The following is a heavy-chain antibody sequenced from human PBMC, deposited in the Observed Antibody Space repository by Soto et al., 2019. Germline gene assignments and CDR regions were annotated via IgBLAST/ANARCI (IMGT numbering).Heavy chain of an antibody. J-gene: IGHJ5*02. D-gene: IGHD3-16*01. CDR2: ITPIFGTV. Sequence: ASVKVSCKASGGTFSSYSFSWVRQAPGQGLEWMGGITPIFGTVHYAQNFRGRVTITADKSTSIVHMELSSLRSEDTAVFYCAREGDTREGRGVFFSWGQGTLVTVYS. CDR3: AREGDTREGRGVFFS. CDR1: GGTFSSYS. V-gene: IGHV1-69*06.